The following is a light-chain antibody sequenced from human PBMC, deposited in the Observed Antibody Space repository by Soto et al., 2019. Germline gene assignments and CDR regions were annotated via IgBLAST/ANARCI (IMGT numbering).Light chain of an antibody. V-gene: IGKV1D-12*01. Sequence: DIQLTQSPSSVSASVGDRVSITCRASQTVNTWLAWFQQKPGKAPKLLIYAASTLQSGVPSRFSGSGSGTDFTLTISSLQPDDVATYYCQQLDRYPFTFGGGTRVEI. CDR1: QTVNTW. J-gene: IGKJ4*01. CDR2: AAS. CDR3: QQLDRYPFT.